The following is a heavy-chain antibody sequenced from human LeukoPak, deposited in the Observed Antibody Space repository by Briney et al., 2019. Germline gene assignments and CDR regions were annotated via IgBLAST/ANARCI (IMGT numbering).Heavy chain of an antibody. CDR2: IYSGGGT. CDR3: ARDLTKSGLVDY. CDR1: GFTVSSNY. Sequence: PGGSLRLSCAASGFTVSSNYMTWVRQAPGKGLEWVSVIYSGGGTYYADSVKGRFTISRDNSKNTLYLQMNSLRAEDTAIYYCARDLTKSGLVDYWGQGTLVTVSS. D-gene: IGHD5-12*01. V-gene: IGHV3-66*01. J-gene: IGHJ4*02.